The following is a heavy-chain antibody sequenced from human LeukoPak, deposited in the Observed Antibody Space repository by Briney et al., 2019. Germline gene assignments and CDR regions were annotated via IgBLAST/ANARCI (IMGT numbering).Heavy chain of an antibody. V-gene: IGHV3-13*01. CDR1: GFTFSSYD. J-gene: IGHJ6*02. CDR3: ARAVGRYCSGGSCYSGYYGMDV. Sequence: GGSLRLSCAASGFTFSSYDMHWVRQATGKGLEWVSAIGTAGDTYYPGSVKGRFTISRENAKNSLYLQMNSLRAGGTAVYYCARAVGRYCSGGSCYSGYYGMDVWGQGTTVTVSS. CDR2: IGTAGDT. D-gene: IGHD2-15*01.